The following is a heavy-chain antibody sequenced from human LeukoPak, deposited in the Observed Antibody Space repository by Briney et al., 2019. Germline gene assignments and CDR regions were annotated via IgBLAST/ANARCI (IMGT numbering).Heavy chain of an antibody. D-gene: IGHD1-26*01. CDR3: AKGAVSGSYHYFDY. Sequence: PGGSLRLSCAASGFTFSSYWMHWVRQAPGKGLEWVAVISYDGSNKYYADSVKGRFTISRDNSKNTLYLQMNSLRAEDTAVYYCAKGAVSGSYHYFDYWGQGTLVTVSS. CDR2: ISYDGSNK. V-gene: IGHV3-30*18. J-gene: IGHJ4*02. CDR1: GFTFSSYW.